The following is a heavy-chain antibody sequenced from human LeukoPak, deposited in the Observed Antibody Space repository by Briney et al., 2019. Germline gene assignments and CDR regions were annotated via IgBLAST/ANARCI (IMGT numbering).Heavy chain of an antibody. CDR3: AREALLYGGNYYFDY. Sequence: SETLSLTCAVYGGSFSGYYWSWIRQPPGKGLEWIGEINHSGSTNYNPSLKSRVTISVDTSKNQFSLKLSSVTAADTAVYYCAREALLYGGNYYFDYWGQGTLVTVSS. J-gene: IGHJ4*02. CDR1: GGSFSGYY. CDR2: INHSGST. D-gene: IGHD4-23*01. V-gene: IGHV4-34*01.